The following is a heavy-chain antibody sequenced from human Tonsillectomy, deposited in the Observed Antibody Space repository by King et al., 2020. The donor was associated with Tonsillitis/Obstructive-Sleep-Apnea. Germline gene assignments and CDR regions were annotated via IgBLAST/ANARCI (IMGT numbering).Heavy chain of an antibody. CDR3: ARGTGRHTAMDDYLDD. V-gene: IGHV3-30*04. Sequence: VQLVESGGGVVQPGRSLRLSCAASGFTFSSYAMHWVRQAPGKGLEWVAVISYDGINKYYADSVKGRFTISRDNSKNTLYLQMNSLRAEDTGVFYCARGTGRHTAMDDYLDDWGQGTLVTVSS. D-gene: IGHD5-18*01. J-gene: IGHJ4*02. CDR1: GFTFSSYA. CDR2: ISYDGINK.